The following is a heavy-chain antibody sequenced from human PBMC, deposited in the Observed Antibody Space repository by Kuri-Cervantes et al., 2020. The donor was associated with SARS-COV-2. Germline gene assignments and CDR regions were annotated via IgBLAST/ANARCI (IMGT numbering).Heavy chain of an antibody. J-gene: IGHJ4*02. CDR1: GFTFSSYW. V-gene: IGHV3-74*01. D-gene: IGHD6-13*01. Sequence: GGSLRLSCAASGFTFSSYWMHWVRQAPGKGLVWVSRINSDGSSTSYADSVKGRFTISRDNAKNTLYLQMNSLRAGDTAVYYCARGIGIAAAGHWGQGTLVTVSS. CDR2: INSDGSST. CDR3: ARGIGIAAAGH.